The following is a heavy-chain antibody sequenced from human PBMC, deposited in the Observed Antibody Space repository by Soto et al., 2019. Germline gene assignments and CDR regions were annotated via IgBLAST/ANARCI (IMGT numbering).Heavy chain of an antibody. V-gene: IGHV4-61*01. D-gene: IGHD4-17*01. CDR2: IYYRGNT. CDR1: GGSVSSGSYH. CDR3: ARAGGDYRWCDP. J-gene: IGHJ5*02. Sequence: QVQLQESGPGLVKPSETLSLTCTVSGGSVSSGSYHWSWIRQPPGKGLEWIGYIYYRGNTNYNPSLKSRVTISVDTSKNQFSLKLSSVTAADTAVYYCARAGGDYRWCDPWGQGTLVTVSS.